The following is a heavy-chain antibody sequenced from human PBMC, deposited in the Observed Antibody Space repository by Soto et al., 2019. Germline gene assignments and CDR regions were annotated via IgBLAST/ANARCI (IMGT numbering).Heavy chain of an antibody. D-gene: IGHD1-26*01. J-gene: IGHJ4*02. CDR1: CGSISNYY. Sequence: ILSLTCTVSCGSISNYYWSRIRQPPGKGLEWIGYIYYSGSTNYNPSLKSRVSISVDTSKNQFSLKLSSVTAADTAVYYCARGVIYSRSYYVDYWGLGTLVTVSS. CDR2: IYYSGST. V-gene: IGHV4-59*01. CDR3: ARGVIYSRSYYVDY.